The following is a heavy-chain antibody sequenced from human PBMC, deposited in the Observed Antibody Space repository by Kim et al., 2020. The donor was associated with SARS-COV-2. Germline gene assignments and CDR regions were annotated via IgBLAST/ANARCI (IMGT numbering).Heavy chain of an antibody. D-gene: IGHD6-13*01. V-gene: IGHV3-30*18. CDR1: GFTFSSYG. Sequence: GGSLRLSCAASGFTFSSYGMHWVRQAPGKGLEWVAVISYDGSNKYYADSVKGRFTISRDNSKNTLYLQMNSLRAEDTAVYDCAKATRGIAAAGTFDYWG. CDR3: AKATRGIAAAGTFDY. CDR2: ISYDGSNK. J-gene: IGHJ4*01.